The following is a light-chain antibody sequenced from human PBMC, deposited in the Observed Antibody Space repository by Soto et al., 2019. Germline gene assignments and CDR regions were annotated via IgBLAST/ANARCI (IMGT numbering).Light chain of an antibody. V-gene: IGKV1-9*01. Sequence: DIQMTQSPSTLSGSVGDRVTITCRASQSISSYLAWYQQKPGKAPTLLIYAASTLQSGVPSRFSGSGFGTDFTLTISSLQAEDFASYYCQQLRSYPSTFGGGTKVDIK. CDR2: AAS. CDR3: QQLRSYPST. J-gene: IGKJ4*01. CDR1: QSISSY.